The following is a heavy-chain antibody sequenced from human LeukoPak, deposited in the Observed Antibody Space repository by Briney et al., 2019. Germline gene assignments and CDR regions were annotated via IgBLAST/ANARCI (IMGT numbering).Heavy chain of an antibody. CDR2: INAGNGNT. V-gene: IGHV1-3*01. CDR1: GYTFTSYA. Sequence: ASVKVSCKASGYTFTSYAMHWVRQAPGQRLEWMGWINAGNGNTKYSQKFQGRVTITRDTSASTAYMELSSLRSEDTAVYYCATGINWYYYGSGSYYNFGFDPWGQGTLVTVSS. D-gene: IGHD3-10*01. J-gene: IGHJ5*02. CDR3: ATGINWYYYGSGSYYNFGFDP.